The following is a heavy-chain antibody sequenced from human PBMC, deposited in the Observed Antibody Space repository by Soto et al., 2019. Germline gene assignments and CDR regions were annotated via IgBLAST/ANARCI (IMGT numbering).Heavy chain of an antibody. CDR3: ARQSYTTVTSITGTTKHYYYGMDV. CDR1: GGSISSSSYY. V-gene: IGHV4-39*01. D-gene: IGHD1-7*01. Sequence: QLQLQESGPGLVKPSETLSLTCTVSGGSISSSSYYWGWIRQPPGKGLEWIGSIYYSGSTYYNPSLKSRVTISVDTSKNQFSLKLSSVTAADTAVYYCARQSYTTVTSITGTTKHYYYGMDVWGQGTTVTVSS. J-gene: IGHJ6*02. CDR2: IYYSGST.